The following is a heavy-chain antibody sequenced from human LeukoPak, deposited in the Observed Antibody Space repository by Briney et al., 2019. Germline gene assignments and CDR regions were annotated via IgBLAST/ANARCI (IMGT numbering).Heavy chain of an antibody. V-gene: IGHV3-74*01. CDR1: GFTFSSYW. J-gene: IGHJ4*02. CDR3: ARGFWGWEVDY. CDR2: INGPGTNT. Sequence: PGGSLRLSCAASGFTFSSYWFHWVRQAPGKGLVWVSRINGPGTNTDYADSVKGRFTISRDNAKNTVYVQMNSLRAEDTAVYYCARGFWGWEVDYWGQGTLVTVSS. D-gene: IGHD3-16*01.